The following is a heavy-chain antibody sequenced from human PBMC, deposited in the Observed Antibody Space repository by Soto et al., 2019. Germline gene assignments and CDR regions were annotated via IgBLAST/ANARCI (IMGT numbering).Heavy chain of an antibody. Sequence: EVQLVESGGGLVQPGGSLRLSCAASRFTFSSYWMTWVRQAPGKGLEWVANIKQDGGEKYYMDSVKGRFTISRDNAKKSLYLQMNSLRAEDTAAYFCAMGLNWFDPWGQGTLVIVSS. CDR1: RFTFSSYW. V-gene: IGHV3-7*01. J-gene: IGHJ5*02. D-gene: IGHD3-10*01. CDR3: AMGLNWFDP. CDR2: IKQDGGEK.